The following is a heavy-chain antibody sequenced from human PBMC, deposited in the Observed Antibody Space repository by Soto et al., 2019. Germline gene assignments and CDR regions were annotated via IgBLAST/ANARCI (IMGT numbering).Heavy chain of an antibody. CDR2: TSTSSTTK. CDR3: AGSYSSGNWYFDY. CDR1: VFSFSAYS. J-gene: IGHJ4*02. Sequence: GGALRLSCAASVFSFSAYSMNWVRQAPGKGLEWIAYTSTSSTTKYYADSVRGRFSISRDNANDLLYLDMDKLRDEDTGIYYCAGSYSSGNWYFDYWGLGTPVTVSS. V-gene: IGHV3-48*02. D-gene: IGHD3-10*01.